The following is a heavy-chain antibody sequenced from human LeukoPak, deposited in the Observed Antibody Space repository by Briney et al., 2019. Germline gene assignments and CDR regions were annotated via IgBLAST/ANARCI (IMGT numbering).Heavy chain of an antibody. D-gene: IGHD3-3*01. CDR2: IYYSGST. V-gene: IGHV4-59*12. Sequence: SETLSLTCTVSGGSISSYYWSWIRQPPGKGLEWIGYIYYSGSTNYNPSLKSRVTMSVDTSKNQFSLKLSSVTAADTAVYYCARVKSYFDFWSGTASDAFDIWGQGTMVTVSS. J-gene: IGHJ3*02. CDR1: GGSISSYY. CDR3: ARVKSYFDFWSGTASDAFDI.